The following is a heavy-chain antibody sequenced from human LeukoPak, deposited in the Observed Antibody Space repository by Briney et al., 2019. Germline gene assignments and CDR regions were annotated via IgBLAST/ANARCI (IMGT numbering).Heavy chain of an antibody. CDR3: AGGGKAAEGPQKTFPRYYFDY. J-gene: IGHJ4*02. D-gene: IGHD6-13*01. CDR2: INHSGST. V-gene: IGHV4-34*01. CDR1: GGSFSGYY. Sequence: SETLSLTCAVYGGSFSGYYWSWIRQPPGKGLEWIGEINHSGSTNYNPSLKSRVTISVDTSKNQFSLKLSSVTAADTAVYYCAGGGKAAEGPQKTFPRYYFDYWGQGTLVTVSS.